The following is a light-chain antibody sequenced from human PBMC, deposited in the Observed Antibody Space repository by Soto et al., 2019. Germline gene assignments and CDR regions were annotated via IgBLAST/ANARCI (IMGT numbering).Light chain of an antibody. CDR3: QQRSNWPPT. V-gene: IGKV3-11*01. CDR1: QSVSSY. Sequence: EIVLTQSPATLSLSPGERATLSCRASQSVSSYLAWYQQKPGQAPRLLIYDASNRATGIPARFSGSGSGTAFTLTISSLEREDFAVYYCQQRSNWPPTFGGGTKVEIK. J-gene: IGKJ4*01. CDR2: DAS.